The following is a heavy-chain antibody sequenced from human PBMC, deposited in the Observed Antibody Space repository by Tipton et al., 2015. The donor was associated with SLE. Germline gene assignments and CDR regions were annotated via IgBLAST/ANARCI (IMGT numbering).Heavy chain of an antibody. J-gene: IGHJ6*03. CDR3: ARIPRISRPYYMDV. D-gene: IGHD2/OR15-2a*01. CDR2: IHEDGGEK. Sequence: SLRLSCAASGFTFSRNWMSWVRQPLGQGVEWVANIHEDGGEKYYVDSVKGRFTISRDNAENSLYLQMNSLRAEDTAVYYCARIPRISRPYYMDVWGKGTTVTVSS. V-gene: IGHV3-7*01. CDR1: GFTFSRNW.